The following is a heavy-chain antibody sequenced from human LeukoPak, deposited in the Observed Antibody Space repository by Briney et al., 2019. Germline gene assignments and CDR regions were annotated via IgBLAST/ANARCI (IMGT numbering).Heavy chain of an antibody. V-gene: IGHV4-39*01. CDR2: IFYSGTT. Sequence: KPSGTLSLTCTVSGGSISSTSSYWGWIRQPPGKGLEWIGYIFYSGTTYYNPSLKSRVTISVGTSKNQFSLKLTSVTATDTSVYYCARHEGYCSGGSCYSVRWFDPWGQGTLVTVSS. J-gene: IGHJ5*02. CDR3: ARHEGYCSGGSCYSVRWFDP. D-gene: IGHD2-15*01. CDR1: GGSISSTSSY.